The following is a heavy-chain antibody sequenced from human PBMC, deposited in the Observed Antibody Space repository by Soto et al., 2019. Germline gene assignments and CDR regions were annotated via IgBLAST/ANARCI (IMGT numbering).Heavy chain of an antibody. CDR2: IIPIFGTA. V-gene: IGHV1-69*13. CDR1: GGTFSSYA. D-gene: IGHD5-12*01. Sequence: ASVKVSCKASGGTFSSYAISWVRQAPGQGLEWMGRIIPIFGTANYAQKFQGRVTITADESTSTAYMELSSLRSEDTAVYYCARGGSSRRDGYNAPSNWGQGTLVTVSS. CDR3: ARGGSSRRDGYNAPSN. J-gene: IGHJ4*02.